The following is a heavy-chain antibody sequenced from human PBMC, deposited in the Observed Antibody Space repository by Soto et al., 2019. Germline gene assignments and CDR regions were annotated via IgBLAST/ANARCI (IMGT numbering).Heavy chain of an antibody. D-gene: IGHD6-19*01. CDR3: ARPQGSGWRFNALDF. Sequence: QVQLVQSEGEMKKPGASVTVSCKASGYNFTNYGISWVRQAPGQGLQWMGWISGYNGNTHDAHKFQGRVTLTTDTSTATAYIELRSLRSDDTAVYYCARPQGSGWRFNALDFWGQGTMVTVSS. CDR1: GYNFTNYG. J-gene: IGHJ3*01. CDR2: ISGYNGNT. V-gene: IGHV1-18*04.